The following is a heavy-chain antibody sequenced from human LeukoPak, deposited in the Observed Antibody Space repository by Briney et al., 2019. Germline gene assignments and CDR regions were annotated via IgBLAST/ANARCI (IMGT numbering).Heavy chain of an antibody. V-gene: IGHV3-23*01. CDR1: GFTFSFYA. CDR2: ISGSGGTT. D-gene: IGHD6-13*01. Sequence: PGGSLRLSCAASGFTFSFYAMSWVRQAPGEGLEWVSAISGSGGTTYYADSVKGRFTISRDNSKNTLYLQMNSLRAEDTAVYFCAKAYASSWYNFDYWGQGTLVTVSS. CDR3: AKAYASSWYNFDY. J-gene: IGHJ4*02.